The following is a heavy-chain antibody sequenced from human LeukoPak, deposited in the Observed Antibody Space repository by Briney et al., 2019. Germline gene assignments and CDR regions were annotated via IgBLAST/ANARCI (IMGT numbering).Heavy chain of an antibody. Sequence: ASVKVSCKASGGTFSSYAISWVRQAPGQGLEWMGRITPILGIANYAQRFQGRVTITTDKSTSTAYMELSSLRSEDTAVYYCARNSGSYFDYWGQGTLVTVSS. J-gene: IGHJ4*02. V-gene: IGHV1-69*04. CDR3: ARNSGSYFDY. CDR1: GGTFSSYA. CDR2: ITPILGIA. D-gene: IGHD1-26*01.